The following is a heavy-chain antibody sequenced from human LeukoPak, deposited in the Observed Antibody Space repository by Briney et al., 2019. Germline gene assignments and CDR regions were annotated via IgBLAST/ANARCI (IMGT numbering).Heavy chain of an antibody. CDR3: AREGCSGGTCYSDY. CDR1: GGSVSSGSFY. D-gene: IGHD2-15*01. J-gene: IGHJ4*02. CDR2: IYYSGST. V-gene: IGHV4-61*01. Sequence: ESSETLSLTCTVSGGSVSSGSFYWSWIRQPPGKGLEWIGYIYYSGSTNYSPSLKSRVTISVDTSKNQFSLKLSSVTAADTAVYYCAREGCSGGTCYSDYWGQGTLVTVSS.